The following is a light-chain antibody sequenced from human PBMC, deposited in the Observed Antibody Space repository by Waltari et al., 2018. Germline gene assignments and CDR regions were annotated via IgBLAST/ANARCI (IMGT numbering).Light chain of an antibody. J-gene: IGLJ2*01. Sequence: SSELTQDPAVSVALGQTVRITCQGDSLRTYYVSWFHQKPGQAPALFIYGKNNRPSGIPDRFSASSSGSTASLTIIGAQAEDEADYYCHSRDSSGDVVIGGGTKLTVV. CDR1: SLRTYY. CDR2: GKN. CDR3: HSRDSSGDVV. V-gene: IGLV3-19*01.